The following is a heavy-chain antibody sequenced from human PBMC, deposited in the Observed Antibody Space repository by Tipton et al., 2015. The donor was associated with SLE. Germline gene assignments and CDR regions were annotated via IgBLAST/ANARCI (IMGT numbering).Heavy chain of an antibody. CDR1: GGSISSSSYY. J-gene: IGHJ4*02. V-gene: IGHV4-39*01. CDR2: IYYSGST. Sequence: LRLSCTVSGGSISSSSYYWGWIRQPPGKGLEWIGSIYYSGSTYYNPSLKCRVTISVDTSKNQFSLKLSSVTAADTAVYYRARHSYHFDYWGQGTLVTVSS. CDR3: ARHSYHFDY.